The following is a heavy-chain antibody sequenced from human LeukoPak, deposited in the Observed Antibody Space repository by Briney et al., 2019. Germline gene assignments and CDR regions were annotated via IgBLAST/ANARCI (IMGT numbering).Heavy chain of an antibody. CDR2: IRYDGSNK. J-gene: IGHJ4*02. CDR3: AIILVVVPAEHYFDY. Sequence: GGSLRLSCAASGFTFSSYGMHWVRQAPGKGLEWVAFIRYDGSNKYYADSVKGRFTISRDNSKNTLYLQMNSLRAEDTAVYYCAIILVVVPAEHYFDYWGQGTLVTVSS. D-gene: IGHD2-2*01. V-gene: IGHV3-30*02. CDR1: GFTFSSYG.